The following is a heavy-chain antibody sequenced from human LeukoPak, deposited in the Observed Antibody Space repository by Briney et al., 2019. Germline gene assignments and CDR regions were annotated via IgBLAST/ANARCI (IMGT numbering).Heavy chain of an antibody. CDR2: LYYSGST. V-gene: IGHV4-39*07. J-gene: IGHJ6*03. CDR1: GGSISGSSFY. D-gene: IGHD5-18*01. Sequence: SETLSLTCTVSGGSISGSSFYWGWIRQPPGKGLEWIGSLYYSGSTYYSPSLKSRVAMSVDTSMNQFSLKMTSVTAADTAVYYCARHSYNYGLYESYYYMDVWGKGTLVTVSS. CDR3: ARHSYNYGLYESYYYMDV.